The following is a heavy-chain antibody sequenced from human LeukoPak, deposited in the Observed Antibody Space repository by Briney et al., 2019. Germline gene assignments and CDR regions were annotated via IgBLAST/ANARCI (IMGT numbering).Heavy chain of an antibody. D-gene: IGHD3-10*01. CDR1: GFTFSSYS. CDR2: ISGSGDST. V-gene: IGHV3-23*01. J-gene: IGHJ3*02. CDR3: AKDHDYYASGPI. Sequence: GGSLRLSCAASGFTFSSYSMNWVRQAPGKGLEWASGISGSGDSTYYVDSVKGRFTISRDTSKNTVYLQMNSPRAEDTAVYYCAKDHDYYASGPIWGQGTMVIVSS.